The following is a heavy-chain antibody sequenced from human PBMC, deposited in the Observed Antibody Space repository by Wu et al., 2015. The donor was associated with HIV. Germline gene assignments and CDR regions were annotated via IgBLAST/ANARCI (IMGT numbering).Heavy chain of an antibody. D-gene: IGHD4-11*01. V-gene: IGHV1-2*02. CDR3: ARDPGRRLGYSNYDQGLDY. CDR1: GYTFTGYY. J-gene: IGHJ4*02. Sequence: QVQLVQSGAEVKKPGASVKVSCKASGYTFTGYYMHWVRQAPGQGLEWMGWINPNSGGTNYAQKFQGRVTMTRDTSISTAYMELSRLRSDDTAVYYCARDPGRRLGYSNYDQGLDYWGQGTLVHRLL. CDR2: INPNSGGT.